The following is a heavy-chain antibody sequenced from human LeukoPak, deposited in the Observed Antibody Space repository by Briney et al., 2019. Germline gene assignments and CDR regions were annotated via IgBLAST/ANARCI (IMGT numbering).Heavy chain of an antibody. CDR2: INHSGST. CDR3: ARHPGMGDGYNLDY. Sequence: PSETLSLTCAVYGGSFSGYYWSWIRQPPGKGLEWIGEINHSGSTNYNPSLKSRVTISVDTSKDQFSLKLSSVTAADTAVYYSARHPGMGDGYNLDYWGQGTLVTVSS. V-gene: IGHV4-34*01. D-gene: IGHD5-24*01. CDR1: GGSFSGYY. J-gene: IGHJ4*02.